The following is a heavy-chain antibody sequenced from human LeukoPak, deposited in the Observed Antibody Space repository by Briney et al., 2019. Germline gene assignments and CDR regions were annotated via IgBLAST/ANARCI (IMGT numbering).Heavy chain of an antibody. CDR2: IRYDGSNK. Sequence: PGGSLRLSCAASGFTFSSYGMHWVRQAPGKGLEWVAFIRYDGSNKYYADSVKGRFTISRDNSKNTLYLQMNSLRAEDTAVYYCAKDGPTMVRGVAYHDYWGQGTLVTVSS. J-gene: IGHJ4*02. CDR1: GFTFSSYG. D-gene: IGHD3-10*01. CDR3: AKDGPTMVRGVAYHDY. V-gene: IGHV3-30*02.